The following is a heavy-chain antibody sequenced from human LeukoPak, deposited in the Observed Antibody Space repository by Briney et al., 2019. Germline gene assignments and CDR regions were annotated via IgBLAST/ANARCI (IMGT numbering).Heavy chain of an antibody. V-gene: IGHV4-59*01. CDR1: GGSFIGYY. Sequence: SETLSLTCAVYGGSFIGYYWSWIRQPPGKGLEWIGYIYYSGSTNYNPSLKSRVTISVDTSKSQFSLKLSSVTAADTAVYYCARDNWNYGSSMDVWGQGTTVTVSS. CDR3: ARDNWNYGSSMDV. D-gene: IGHD1-7*01. J-gene: IGHJ6*02. CDR2: IYYSGST.